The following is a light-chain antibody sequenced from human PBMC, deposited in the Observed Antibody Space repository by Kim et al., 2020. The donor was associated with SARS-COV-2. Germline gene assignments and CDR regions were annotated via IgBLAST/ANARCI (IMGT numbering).Light chain of an antibody. CDR2: WAS. J-gene: IGKJ3*01. Sequence: DIVMTQSPDSLAVSLGERATINCKSSQSVFYSSNNKNYLAWYQQKPGQPPKLLIYWASTRESGVPDRFSGSGSGTDFTLPISSLQAEDVAVYYCQQYYSSPGFTFGPGTKLEI. CDR1: QSVFYSSNNKNY. CDR3: QQYYSSPGFT. V-gene: IGKV4-1*01.